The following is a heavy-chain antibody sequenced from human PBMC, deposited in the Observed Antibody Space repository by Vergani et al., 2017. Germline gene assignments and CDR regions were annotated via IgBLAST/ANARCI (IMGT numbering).Heavy chain of an antibody. CDR2: IRSYNGNT. CDR3: ARDLIEKDTYGRSGY. V-gene: IGHV1-18*01. Sequence: QVQLVQSGAEVKKPGASVKVSCKASGYPFSTHGISWVRHAPGQGLEWMGWIRSYNGNTNYPEKFQGRLTMTTDTSTRTAYMELRSLRSDDTAVYYCARDLIEKDTYGRSGYWGQGTLVTVSS. CDR1: GYPFSTHG. D-gene: IGHD6-25*01. J-gene: IGHJ1*01.